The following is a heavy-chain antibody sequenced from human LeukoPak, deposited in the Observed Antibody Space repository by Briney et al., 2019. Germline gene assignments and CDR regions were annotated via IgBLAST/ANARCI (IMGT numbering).Heavy chain of an antibody. J-gene: IGHJ4*02. CDR1: GYSIRSGYY. D-gene: IGHD3-22*01. V-gene: IGHV4-38-2*02. CDR2: IYHSGST. Sequence: SETLSLTCTVSGYSIRSGYYWGWIRQPPGKGLEWIGSIYHSGSTYYNPSLKSRVTISLDTSKNQFSLKLSSVTAADTAVYYCARAPYYDSSGYHSAYFEYWGQGTLVTVSS. CDR3: ARAPYYDSSGYHSAYFEY.